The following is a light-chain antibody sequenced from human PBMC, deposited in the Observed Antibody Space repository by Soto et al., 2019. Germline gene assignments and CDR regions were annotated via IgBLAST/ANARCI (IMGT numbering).Light chain of an antibody. J-gene: IGLJ3*02. CDR1: SSNIGSNT. CDR2: SNN. Sequence: QSVLTQPPSASGTPGQRVTISCSGSSSNIGSNTVNWYQQLPGTAHKLLMYSNNQRPSGVPDRFSGSKSGTSASLAISGRQSEDEADYYCAAWDDSLNGGVFGGGTKLTVL. V-gene: IGLV1-44*01. CDR3: AAWDDSLNGGV.